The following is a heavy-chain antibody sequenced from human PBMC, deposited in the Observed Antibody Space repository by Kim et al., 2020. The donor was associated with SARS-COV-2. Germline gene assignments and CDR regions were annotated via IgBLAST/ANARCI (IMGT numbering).Heavy chain of an antibody. J-gene: IGHJ4*02. D-gene: IGHD6-19*01. Sequence: SVKVSCKASGGTFSSYAISWVRQAPGQGLEWMGGIIPIFGTANYAQKFQGRVTITADESTNTAYMELSSLSAEDTAVHYCARGHMVAVAGHFDYWGQGT. V-gene: IGHV1-69*13. CDR2: IIPIFGTA. CDR3: ARGHMVAVAGHFDY. CDR1: GGTFSSYA.